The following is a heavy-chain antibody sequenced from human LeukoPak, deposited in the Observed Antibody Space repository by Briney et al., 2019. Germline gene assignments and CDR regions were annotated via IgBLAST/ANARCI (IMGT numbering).Heavy chain of an antibody. J-gene: IGHJ4*02. CDR3: ARDPSNDSGYDPRHY. V-gene: IGHV3-21*01. CDR1: GFTFSSYS. D-gene: IGHD5-12*01. Sequence: GGSLRLSCAASGFTFSSYSMNWVRQAPGKGLEWVSSISSSNSYIYYADSVKGRFTISRDNAKNSLYLQMNSLRAEDTAMYYCARDPSNDSGYDPRHYWGQGTLVTVSS. CDR2: ISSSNSYI.